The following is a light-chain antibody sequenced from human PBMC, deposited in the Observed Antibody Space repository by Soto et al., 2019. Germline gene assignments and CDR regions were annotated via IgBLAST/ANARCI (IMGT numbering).Light chain of an antibody. CDR3: QQYNKWPWT. J-gene: IGKJ1*01. CDR2: GAS. CDR1: QSVRRD. V-gene: IGKV3-15*01. Sequence: EIVMTQSPATLSLSPGERATLSCRASQSVRRDLAWYQQKPGQTPRLLIYGASSRATGIPARFSGSGSGTEFTLTISSLQSEDFAVYYCQQYNKWPWTFGQGTKVEIK.